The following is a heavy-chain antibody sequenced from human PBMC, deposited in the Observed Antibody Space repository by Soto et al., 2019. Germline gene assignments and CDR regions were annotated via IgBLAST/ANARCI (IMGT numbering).Heavy chain of an antibody. CDR1: RGTFTNYA. CDR3: ARDRAGYYSHFVY. CDR2: IMPFFGSG. Sequence: ASVKVSCKALRGTFTNYAFSWVRQAPGQGLEWMGGIMPFFGSGNYAQKFQGRINITADESTSSVYLELTSLRSEDTAVYYCARDRAGYYSHFVYWGQGTLVTVPS. D-gene: IGHD3-22*01. V-gene: IGHV1-69*13. J-gene: IGHJ4*02.